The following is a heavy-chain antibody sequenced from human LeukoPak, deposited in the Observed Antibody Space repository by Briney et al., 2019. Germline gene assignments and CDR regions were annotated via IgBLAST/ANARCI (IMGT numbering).Heavy chain of an antibody. V-gene: IGHV3-49*02. D-gene: IGHD3-10*01. CDR1: GYSFTSYW. J-gene: IGHJ4*02. CDR2: IRSKAYGGTT. Sequence: GESLKISCKGSGYSFTSYWIGWVRQAPGKGLEWVGFIRSKAYGGTTEYAASVKGRFTISRDDSKSIAYLRMNSLKTEDTAVYYCTRITMVRRAFDYWGQGTLVTVSS. CDR3: TRITMVRRAFDY.